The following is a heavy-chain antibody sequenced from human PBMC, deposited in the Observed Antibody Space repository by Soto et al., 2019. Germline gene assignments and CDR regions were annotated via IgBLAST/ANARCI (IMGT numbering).Heavy chain of an antibody. CDR2: ISTNGGST. V-gene: IGHV3-64D*06. J-gene: IGHJ4*02. Sequence: VGPLRLSCSASGFTFSIYAMHWVSQAPGKGLEYVSSISTNGGSTDYADSVKGRFTISRDNSKNTVYLQMSSLGVEDTAVYYCVKGEYYYDSSGYYPFDYWGQGTLVTVSS. CDR3: VKGEYYYDSSGYYPFDY. D-gene: IGHD3-22*01. CDR1: GFTFSIYA.